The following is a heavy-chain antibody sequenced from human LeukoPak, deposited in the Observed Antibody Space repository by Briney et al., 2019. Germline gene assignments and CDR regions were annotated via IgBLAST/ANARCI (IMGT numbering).Heavy chain of an antibody. Sequence: GGSLRLSCAASGFTFSSYAMHWVRQAPGKGLEWVAVISYDGSNKYYADSVKGRFTISRDNSKNTLYLQMNSLRAEDTAVYYCAKDHSSGWYYYYYYYGMDVWGQGTTVTVS. J-gene: IGHJ6*02. D-gene: IGHD6-19*01. CDR3: AKDHSSGWYYYYYYYGMDV. CDR1: GFTFSSYA. V-gene: IGHV3-30*04. CDR2: ISYDGSNK.